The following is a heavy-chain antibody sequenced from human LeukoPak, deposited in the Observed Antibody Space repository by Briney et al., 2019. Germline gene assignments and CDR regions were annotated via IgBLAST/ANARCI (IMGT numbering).Heavy chain of an antibody. CDR1: GYTFTSYG. J-gene: IGHJ4*02. CDR3: ARKGSLLWFGELNYYFDY. V-gene: IGHV1-18*01. CDR2: ISAYNGNT. D-gene: IGHD3-10*01. Sequence: ASVKVSCKASGYTFTSYGISWVRQAPGQGLEWMGWISAYNGNTNYAQKLQGRVTVTTDTSTSTAYMELRSLRSDDTAVYYCARKGSLLWFGELNYYFDYWGQGTLVTVSS.